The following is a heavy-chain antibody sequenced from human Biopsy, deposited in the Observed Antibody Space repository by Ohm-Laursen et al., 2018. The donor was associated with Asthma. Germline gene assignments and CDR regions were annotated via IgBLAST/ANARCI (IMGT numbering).Heavy chain of an antibody. CDR3: ARKAGSCISRTCYSLDF. CDR2: INSVFGTT. V-gene: IGHV1-69*13. Sequence: SVKVSCKSLGGTFNTYVIGWVRQAPGQGLEWMGGINSVFGTTTYPQKFQDRVAITADDSTSTVYMELSSPRSEDTAVYYCARKAGSCISRTCYSLDFWGQGTLVTVSS. J-gene: IGHJ4*02. CDR1: GGTFNTYV. D-gene: IGHD2-2*01.